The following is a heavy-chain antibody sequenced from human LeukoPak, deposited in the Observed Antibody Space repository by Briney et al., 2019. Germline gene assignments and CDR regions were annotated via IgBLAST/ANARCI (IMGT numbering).Heavy chain of an antibody. CDR3: ARAPTISGVSED. CDR2: IYYSGST. Sequence: PSETPSLTCTVSGGSISRCYWSWIRQPPGKGLEWIGYIYYSGSTNYNPSLESRVTISVDTSKNQFSLKLSSVTAADTAVYYCARAPTISGVSEDWGQGTLVTVSS. V-gene: IGHV4-59*01. J-gene: IGHJ4*02. CDR1: GGSISRCY. D-gene: IGHD3-3*01.